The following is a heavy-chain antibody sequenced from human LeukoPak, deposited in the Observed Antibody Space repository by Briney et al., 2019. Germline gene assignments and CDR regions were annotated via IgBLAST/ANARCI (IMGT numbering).Heavy chain of an antibody. CDR3: ARGQTFYYYYGMDV. CDR1: GGSFSGYY. V-gene: IGHV4-34*01. CDR2: INHSGST. J-gene: IGHJ6*02. D-gene: IGHD3-16*01. Sequence: SETLSLTCAVYGGSFSGYYWSWIRLPPGKGLEWIGEINHSGSTNYNPSLKSRVTISVDTSKNQFSLKLSSVTAADTAVYYCARGQTFYYYYGMDVWGQGTTVTVSS.